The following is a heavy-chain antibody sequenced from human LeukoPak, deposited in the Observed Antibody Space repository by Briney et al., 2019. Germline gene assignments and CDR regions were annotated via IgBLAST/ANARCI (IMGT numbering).Heavy chain of an antibody. Sequence: GGSLRLSCAASGFTFSSYAMHWVRQAPGKGLEWVAVISYDGSNKYYADSVKGRFTISRDNSKNTLYLQMNSLRAEDTAVYYRARGSITMVRGVLRNYGMDVWGQGTTVTVSS. D-gene: IGHD3-10*01. V-gene: IGHV3-30-3*01. CDR2: ISYDGSNK. CDR3: ARGSITMVRGVLRNYGMDV. CDR1: GFTFSSYA. J-gene: IGHJ6*02.